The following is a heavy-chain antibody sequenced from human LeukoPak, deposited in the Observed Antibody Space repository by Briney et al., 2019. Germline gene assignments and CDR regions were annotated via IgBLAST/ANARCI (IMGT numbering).Heavy chain of an antibody. D-gene: IGHD2-8*01. V-gene: IGHV3-23*01. Sequence: PGGSLRLSCAASGFTFSSYAMSWVRQAPGKGLEWVSAISGSGGSTYYADSVKGRFTISRDNSKNTLYLQMNSLRAEDTAVYYCAKTRAYIVLMGPGGPFDYWGQGTLVTVSS. CDR1: GFTFSSYA. CDR2: ISGSGGST. CDR3: AKTRAYIVLMGPGGPFDY. J-gene: IGHJ4*02.